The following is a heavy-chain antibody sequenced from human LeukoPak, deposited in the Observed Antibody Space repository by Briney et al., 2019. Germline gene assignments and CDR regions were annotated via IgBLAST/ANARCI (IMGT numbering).Heavy chain of an antibody. Sequence: GGSLRLSCGASGFTFNSYGMNWVRQAPGKGLEWVSYISSSGSAIYYADSVKGRFTISRDNAKNSLSLQMDSLRAEDTAVYYCARGHLWFDYWSQGTLVTVSS. J-gene: IGHJ4*02. CDR1: GFTFNSYG. CDR3: ARGHLWFDY. D-gene: IGHD3-10*01. CDR2: ISSSGSAI. V-gene: IGHV3-48*04.